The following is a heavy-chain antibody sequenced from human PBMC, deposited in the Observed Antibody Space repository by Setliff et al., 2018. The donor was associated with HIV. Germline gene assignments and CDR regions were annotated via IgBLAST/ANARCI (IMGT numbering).Heavy chain of an antibody. CDR3: AKHECSGGCYYYMDV. CDR2: ISGSNSRT. Sequence: SGGSLRLSCTAPGFNFMFFAMSWVRQAPGKGLEWVSGISGSNSRTDYVDSVKGRFTISRDKSKTTLYLQLNSLRAEDTAVYYCAKHECSGGCYYYMDVWGKGIMVTVSS. V-gene: IGHV3-23*01. CDR1: GFNFMFFA. J-gene: IGHJ6*03. D-gene: IGHD2-15*01.